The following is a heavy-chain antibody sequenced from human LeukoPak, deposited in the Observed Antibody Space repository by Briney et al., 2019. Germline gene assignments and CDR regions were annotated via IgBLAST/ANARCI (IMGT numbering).Heavy chain of an antibody. CDR3: ARLLYNFGAYMDV. CDR2: ISSSSSNI. Sequence: GGSLRLSCAASGFTFSSYSMNWLRQAPGKGLEWVSSISSSSSNIYYADSVKGRFTISRDNAKNSLHLQMSSLRAEDTAVYYCARLLYNFGAYMDVRGKGTTVTVSS. D-gene: IGHD3-3*01. V-gene: IGHV3-21*01. J-gene: IGHJ6*03. CDR1: GFTFSSYS.